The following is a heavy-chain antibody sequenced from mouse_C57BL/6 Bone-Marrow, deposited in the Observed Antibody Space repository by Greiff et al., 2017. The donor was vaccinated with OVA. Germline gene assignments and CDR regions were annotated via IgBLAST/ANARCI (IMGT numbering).Heavy chain of an antibody. D-gene: IGHD2-4*01. CDR1: GFNIKDDY. J-gene: IGHJ3*01. CDR2: IDPEDGDT. CDR3: TTSSIYYDPAWFAY. Sequence: VQLQQSGAELVRPGASVKLSCTASGFNIKDDYMHWVKQRPEQGLEWIGWIDPEDGDTEYASKFQGKATITEDTSSNTAYLQLSSLTSDETAVYYVTTSSIYYDPAWFAYWGQGTLVTVSA. V-gene: IGHV14-4*01.